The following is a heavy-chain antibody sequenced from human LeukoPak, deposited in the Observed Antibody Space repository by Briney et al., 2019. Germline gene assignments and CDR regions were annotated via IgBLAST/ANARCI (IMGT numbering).Heavy chain of an antibody. D-gene: IGHD3-22*01. V-gene: IGHV3-23*01. J-gene: IGHJ4*02. Sequence: PGGSLRLSCGASGFIFSSYGLTWVRQDPGKGLEGVSTISESGINTYYADPVRGRFPISRDNSKNRMYLPMNSLRAEDTAVFYCARGFINIMGARSGYFDYWGQGTLVTVSS. CDR3: ARGFINIMGARSGYFDY. CDR2: ISESGINT. CDR1: GFIFSSYG.